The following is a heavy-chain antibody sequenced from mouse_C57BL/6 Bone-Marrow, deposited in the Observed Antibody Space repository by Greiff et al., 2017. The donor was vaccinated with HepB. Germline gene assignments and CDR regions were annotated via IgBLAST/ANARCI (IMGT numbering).Heavy chain of an antibody. D-gene: IGHD2-1*01. CDR3: ARGGIYYGNYESYFDY. J-gene: IGHJ2*01. V-gene: IGHV5-4*01. CDR1: GFTFSSYA. Sequence: EVHLVESGGGLVKPGGSLKLSCAASGFTFSSYAMSWVRQTPEKRLEWVATISDGGSYTYYPDNVKGRFTISRDNAKNNLYLQMSHLKSEDTAMYYCARGGIYYGNYESYFDYWGQGTTLTVSS. CDR2: ISDGGSYT.